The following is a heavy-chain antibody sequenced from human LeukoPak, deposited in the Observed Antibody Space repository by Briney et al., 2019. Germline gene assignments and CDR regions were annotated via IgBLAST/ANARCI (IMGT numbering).Heavy chain of an antibody. D-gene: IGHD6-13*01. CDR3: ARDLYSSRTNDAFVI. V-gene: IGHV4-4*07. CDR1: GGYISSYY. CDR2: ISTSGIT. Sequence: PSETLSLTCIVSGGYISSYYWSWIRQPAGQGLESIGHISTSGITNYHPSLKSRVTISVYKSKNQFSMTLSSVTAADTAVYYCARDLYSSRTNDAFVIWGQGTMVTVSS. J-gene: IGHJ3*02.